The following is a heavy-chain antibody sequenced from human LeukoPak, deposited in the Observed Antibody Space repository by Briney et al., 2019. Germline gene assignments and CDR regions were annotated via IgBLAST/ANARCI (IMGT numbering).Heavy chain of an antibody. CDR1: GFTFSSYG. V-gene: IGHV3-30*03. D-gene: IGHD3-3*01. CDR3: SWSGEAD. J-gene: IGHJ4*02. Sequence: GGSLRLSCAASGFTFSSYGMHWVRQAPGKGLEWVAVISYDGSNKYYADSVKGRFTISRDNSKNTLYLQMNSLRAEDTGVYYCSWSGEADWGQGTLVTVSS. CDR2: ISYDGSNK.